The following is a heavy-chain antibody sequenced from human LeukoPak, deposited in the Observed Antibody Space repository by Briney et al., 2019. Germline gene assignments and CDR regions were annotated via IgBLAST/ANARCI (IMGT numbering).Heavy chain of an antibody. CDR1: GYTFTGYY. Sequence: ASVKVSCKASGYTFTGYYMHWVRQAPGQGLEWMGWINPNSGGTNYAQRFQGRVTMTRDTSISTAYMELSRLTSDDTAVYYRATRAASGTGRDFWGQGTLVTVSS. CDR2: INPNSGGT. J-gene: IGHJ4*02. V-gene: IGHV1-2*02. CDR3: ATRAASGTGRDF. D-gene: IGHD6-13*01.